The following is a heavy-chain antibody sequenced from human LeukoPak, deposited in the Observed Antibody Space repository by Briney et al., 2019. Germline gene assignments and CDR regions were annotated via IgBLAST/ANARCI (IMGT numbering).Heavy chain of an antibody. CDR3: ATDILPYYYDSSGSGAFDI. Sequence: ASVKLSCKVSGYTLTELSMHWVRQAPGQGLEWMGGFDPEDGETIYAQKFQGRVTMTEDTSTDTAYMELSSLRSEDTAVYYCATDILPYYYDSSGSGAFDIWGQGTMVTVSS. CDR1: GYTLTELS. V-gene: IGHV1-24*01. D-gene: IGHD3-22*01. J-gene: IGHJ3*02. CDR2: FDPEDGET.